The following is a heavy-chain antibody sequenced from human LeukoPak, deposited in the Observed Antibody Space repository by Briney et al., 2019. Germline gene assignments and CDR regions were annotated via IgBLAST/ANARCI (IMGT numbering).Heavy chain of an antibody. CDR2: IIPIFGTA. V-gene: IGHV1-69*06. J-gene: IGHJ3*02. Sequence: GASVKVSCKASGYTFAGYYMHWVRQAPGQGLEWMGGIIPIFGTANYAQKFQGRVTITADKSTSTAYMELSSLRSEDTAVYYCARASDAFDIWGQGTMVTVSS. CDR3: ARASDAFDI. CDR1: GYTFAGYY.